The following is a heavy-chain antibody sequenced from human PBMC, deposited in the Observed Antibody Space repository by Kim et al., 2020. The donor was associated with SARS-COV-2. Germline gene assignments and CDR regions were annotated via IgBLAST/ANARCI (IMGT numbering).Heavy chain of an antibody. D-gene: IGHD2-2*01. V-gene: IGHV3-49*03. CDR2: IRSKAYGGTT. CDR3: KRSDWCSSTSCRLHDI. Sequence: GGSLRHSCTASGFTFGDYAMSWFRQAPGKGLEWVGFIRSKAYGGTTEYAASVKGRFTISRDDSKSIAYLQMNSLKTEDTAVYYCKRSDWCSSTSCRLHDIWGQGTMVTVSS. J-gene: IGHJ3*02. CDR1: GFTFGDYA.